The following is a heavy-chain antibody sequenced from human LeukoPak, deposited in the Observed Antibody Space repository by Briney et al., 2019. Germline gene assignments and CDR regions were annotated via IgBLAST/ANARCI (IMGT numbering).Heavy chain of an antibody. CDR1: GGSISSYY. CDR2: IYYSGST. D-gene: IGHD5-18*01. Sequence: PSETLSLTCTVSGGSISSYYWSWIRQLPGKGLEWIGYIYYSGSTNYNPSLKSRVTISVDTSKNQFSLKLSSVTAADTAVYYCATALDTAMVTYWGQGTLVTVSS. V-gene: IGHV4-59*01. J-gene: IGHJ4*02. CDR3: ATALDTAMVTY.